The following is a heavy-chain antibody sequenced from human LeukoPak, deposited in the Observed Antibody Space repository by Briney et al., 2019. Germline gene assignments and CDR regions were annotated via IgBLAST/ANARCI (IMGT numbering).Heavy chain of an antibody. CDR1: GGSISNNIYY. V-gene: IGHV4-39*07. Sequence: SETLSLTCTVSGGSISNNIYYWGWIRQPPGKGLEWIGEINHSGSTNYNPSLKSRVTISVDTSKNQFSLKLSSVTAADTAVYYCARVSLSYYDFWSGSWFDPWGQGTLVTVSS. D-gene: IGHD3-3*01. CDR2: INHSGST. J-gene: IGHJ5*02. CDR3: ARVSLSYYDFWSGSWFDP.